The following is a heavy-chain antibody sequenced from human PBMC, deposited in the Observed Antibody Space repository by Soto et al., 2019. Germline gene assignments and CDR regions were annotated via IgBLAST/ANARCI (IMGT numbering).Heavy chain of an antibody. CDR3: ARLSPTRWHYDSSGYDL. J-gene: IGHJ1*01. D-gene: IGHD3-22*01. V-gene: IGHV4-30-2*01. Sequence: SETLSLTCAVSGGSISSGGYSWSWIRQPPGKGLEWIGYMYHSGSTYYNPSLKSRVTISIDRSKNQFSLKLSSVTAADTAVYYCARLSPTRWHYDSSGYDLWGQGTLVTVSS. CDR2: MYHSGST. CDR1: GGSISSGGYS.